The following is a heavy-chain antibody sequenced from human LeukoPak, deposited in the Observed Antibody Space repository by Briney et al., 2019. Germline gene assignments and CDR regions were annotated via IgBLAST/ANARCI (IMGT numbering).Heavy chain of an antibody. CDR3: ARVQRRWHFDY. J-gene: IGHJ4*02. Sequence: SVNVPCKASGGTFSSYAISWVRQAPGQGLEWMGGIIPIFGTANYAQKFQGRVTITTDESTSTAYMELSSLRSEDTAVYYCARVQRRWHFDYWGQGTLVTVSS. D-gene: IGHD4-23*01. CDR1: GGTFSSYA. CDR2: IIPIFGTA. V-gene: IGHV1-69*05.